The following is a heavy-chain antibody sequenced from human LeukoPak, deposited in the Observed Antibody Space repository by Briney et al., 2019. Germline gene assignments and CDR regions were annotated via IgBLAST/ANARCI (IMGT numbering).Heavy chain of an antibody. Sequence: GGSLRLSCAASGFNVSNNYMSWVRQAPGKGLEWVLLINTVGSTNYPDSVKGRFTISRDNLKNTLYLQMNSLGAEDTAVYYCAGEPGDRVYWGQGTLVTVSS. CDR1: GFNVSNNY. V-gene: IGHV3-53*01. J-gene: IGHJ4*02. CDR2: INTVGST. D-gene: IGHD7-27*01. CDR3: AGEPGDRVY.